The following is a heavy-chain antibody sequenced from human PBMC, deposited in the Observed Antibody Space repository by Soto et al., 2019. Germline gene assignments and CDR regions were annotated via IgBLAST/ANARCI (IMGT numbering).Heavy chain of an antibody. CDR1: GGSIRSSR. J-gene: IGHJ5*02. Sequence: QVQLQESGPGLVRPSETLSLTCTVSGGSIRSSRWSWIRQPAGKGLEWIGRLNTYGNTHYNPSLKSRVTVSVDTSRNQFFLTLRSVTAADSAVYHCGRESGETWDYEASWGQGTPVTVSS. V-gene: IGHV4-4*07. D-gene: IGHD1-7*01. CDR3: GRESGETWDYEAS. CDR2: LNTYGNT.